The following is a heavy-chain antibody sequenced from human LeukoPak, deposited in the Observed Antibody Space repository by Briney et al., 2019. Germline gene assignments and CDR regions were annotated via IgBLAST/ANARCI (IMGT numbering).Heavy chain of an antibody. J-gene: IGHJ5*02. CDR3: ARDPGGTYSSENWIDP. CDR1: DVSISTYY. CDR2: IYYSGST. D-gene: IGHD1-26*01. V-gene: IGHV4-59*01. Sequence: PSETLSLTCTVSDVSISTYYCSWIRQLPGKGLECIGYIYYSGSTNYNPSLKSRVTISVDTSKNQFSLKLSSVTAADTAVYYCARDPGGTYSSENWIDPWGQGTLVTVSS.